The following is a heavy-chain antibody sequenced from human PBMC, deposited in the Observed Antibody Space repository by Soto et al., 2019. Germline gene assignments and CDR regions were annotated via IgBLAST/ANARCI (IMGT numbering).Heavy chain of an antibody. D-gene: IGHD5-18*01. CDR2: ISGSSGST. V-gene: IGHV3-23*01. CDR3: AKGNTRFHYGMDV. J-gene: IGHJ6*02. Sequence: QTGGSLRLSCAASGFTFSSYAMSWVRQAPGKGLEWVSAISGSSGSTYYAGAVKGQFTISRDNSKNTLYLQMNSLKADDTAVYYCAKGNTRFHYGMDVWGQGTTVTVSS. CDR1: GFTFSSYA.